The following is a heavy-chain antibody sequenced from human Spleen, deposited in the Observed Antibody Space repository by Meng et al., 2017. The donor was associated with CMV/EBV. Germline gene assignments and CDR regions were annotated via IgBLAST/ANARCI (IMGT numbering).Heavy chain of an antibody. J-gene: IGHJ4*02. V-gene: IGHV4-34*01. D-gene: IGHD3-3*01. CDR2: INHSGST. CDR1: GGSFSGYY. Sequence: GSLRLSCAVYGGSFSGYYWSWIRQPPGKGLEWIGEINHSGSTNYNPSLKSRVTISVDTSKNQFSLKLSSVTAADTAVYYCARANSPRTYDFWRPYHGDFLDFWGQGALVTVSS. CDR3: ARANSPRTYDFWRPYHGDFLDF.